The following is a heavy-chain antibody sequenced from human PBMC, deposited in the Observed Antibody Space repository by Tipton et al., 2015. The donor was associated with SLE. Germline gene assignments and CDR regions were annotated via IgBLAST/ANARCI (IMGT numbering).Heavy chain of an antibody. V-gene: IGHV4-4*09. Sequence: LRLSCAVYGGSFSSYYWSWIRQPAGKGLEWIGYIYASGSTNYSPSLKSRVTISVDTSKNQFSLKLSSVTAADTAVYYCASTGYSRVDIWGQGTMVTVSS. D-gene: IGHD6-13*01. CDR2: IYASGST. CDR1: GGSFSSYY. CDR3: ASTGYSRVDI. J-gene: IGHJ3*02.